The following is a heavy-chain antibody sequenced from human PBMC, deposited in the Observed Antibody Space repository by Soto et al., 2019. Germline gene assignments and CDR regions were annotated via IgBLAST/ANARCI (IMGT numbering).Heavy chain of an antibody. J-gene: IGHJ5*02. Sequence: SETLSLTCAVYGGSFSGYYWSWIRQPPGKGLEWIGEINHSGSTNYNPSLKSRVTMSVDTSKNQFSLKLSSETAADTAVYYCARGYCSGGSCYSIGWFDPWGQGTLVTVSS. CDR2: INHSGST. CDR3: ARGYCSGGSCYSIGWFDP. D-gene: IGHD2-15*01. CDR1: GGSFSGYY. V-gene: IGHV4-34*01.